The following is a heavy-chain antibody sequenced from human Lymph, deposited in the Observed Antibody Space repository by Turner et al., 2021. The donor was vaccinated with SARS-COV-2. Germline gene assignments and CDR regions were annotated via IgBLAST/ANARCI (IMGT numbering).Heavy chain of an antibody. CDR2: IYYRGNT. J-gene: IGHJ5*01. Sequence: VQLKESGTRLVKPLETLSLTCTDSGGSMNSNYWSWIRPPPGKRVAWFGYIYYRGNTNYNPSLDSLFTISVDTSRKQFSLNLTAVTAADTAIYYGARGTVNNWVDSWGQGTLVTVSS. D-gene: IGHD2-21*02. CDR3: ARGTVNNWVDS. V-gene: IGHV4-59*13. CDR1: GGSMNSNY.